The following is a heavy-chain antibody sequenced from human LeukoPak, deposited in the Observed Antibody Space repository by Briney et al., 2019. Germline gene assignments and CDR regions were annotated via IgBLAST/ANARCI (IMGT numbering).Heavy chain of an antibody. CDR2: IYYSGST. CDR1: GGSISSYY. Sequence: PSETLSLTCTVSGGSISSYYWSWIRQPPGKGLEWIGYIYYSGSTNYNPSLKSRVTISVDMSKNQFSLKLSSVTAADTAVYYCARIEDYGGNSVNYWGQGTLVTVSS. CDR3: ARIEDYGGNSVNY. J-gene: IGHJ4*02. V-gene: IGHV4-59*01. D-gene: IGHD4-23*01.